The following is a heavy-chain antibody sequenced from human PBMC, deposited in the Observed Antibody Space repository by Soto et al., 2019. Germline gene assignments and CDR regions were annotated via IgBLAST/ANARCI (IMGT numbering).Heavy chain of an antibody. CDR3: ARDDLFGVHYGVYYFDY. CDR2: ISAFNGNT. D-gene: IGHD3-10*02. V-gene: IGHV1-18*01. CDR1: GYTFTSYG. J-gene: IGHJ4*02. Sequence: ASVKVSCKASGYTFTSYGISWVRQVPGQGLEWMGWISAFNGNTNYAQKLQGRVTMTTDTSTSTAYMELRSLRSDDTAVYYCARDDLFGVHYGVYYFDYWGQGTLVTVSS.